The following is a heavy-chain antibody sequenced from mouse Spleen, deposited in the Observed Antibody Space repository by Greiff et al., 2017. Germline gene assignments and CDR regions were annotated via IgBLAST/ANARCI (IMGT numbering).Heavy chain of an antibody. CDR2: IRNKANGYTT. D-gene: IGHD3-1*01. CDR3: ASFSSGYFDY. CDR1: GFTFTDYY. J-gene: IGHJ2*01. V-gene: IGHV7-3*02. Sequence: EVKLVESGGGLVQPGGSLRLSCATSGFTFTDYYMSWVRQPPGKALEWLGFIRNKANGYTTEYSASVKGRFTISRDNSQSILYLQMNTLRAEDSATYYCASFSSGYFDYWGQGTTLTVSS.